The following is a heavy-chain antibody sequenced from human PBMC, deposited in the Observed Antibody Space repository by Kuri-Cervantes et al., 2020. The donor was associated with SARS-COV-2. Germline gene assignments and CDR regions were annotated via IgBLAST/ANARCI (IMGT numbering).Heavy chain of an antibody. CDR3: TTLIDY. V-gene: IGHV3-73*01. CDR2: VRGKANNYAT. CDR1: GFTFSGSA. Sequence: GGSLRLSCAASGFTFSGSAMHWVRQASGKGLEWVGRVRGKANNYATAYAASVKGRFTISRDDSKNMAYLQMSSLKTEDTAVYYCTTLIDYWGQGALVTVSS. J-gene: IGHJ4*02.